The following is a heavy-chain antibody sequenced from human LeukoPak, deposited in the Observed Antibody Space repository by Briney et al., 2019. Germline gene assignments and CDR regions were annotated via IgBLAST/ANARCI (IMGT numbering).Heavy chain of an antibody. CDR1: GFTFSSYW. CDR3: ARDSSPYYDFWSINYYYMDV. J-gene: IGHJ6*03. D-gene: IGHD3-3*01. Sequence: PGGSLRLSCAASGFTFSSYWMSWVRQAPGKGLEWVANIKQDGSEKYYVDSVKGRFTISRDNAKNSLYLQMNSLRAEDTAVYYCARDSSPYYDFWSINYYYMDVWGKGTTVTVSS. V-gene: IGHV3-7*01. CDR2: IKQDGSEK.